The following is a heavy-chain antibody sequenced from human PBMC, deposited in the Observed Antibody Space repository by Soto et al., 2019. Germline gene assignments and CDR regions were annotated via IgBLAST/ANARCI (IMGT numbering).Heavy chain of an antibody. CDR3: ARALDVSGNYSPWRY. Sequence: SETLSLTCTVSGDSVSGDYYWSWIRQYPGKGLEWLAYISYSGSTYYNPSLESRLSISLDTSKNQISLRLISVTAADTAVYYCARALDVSGNYSPWRYWGQGTQVTVSS. D-gene: IGHD3-10*01. CDR1: GDSVSGDYY. J-gene: IGHJ4*02. CDR2: ISYSGST. V-gene: IGHV4-31*03.